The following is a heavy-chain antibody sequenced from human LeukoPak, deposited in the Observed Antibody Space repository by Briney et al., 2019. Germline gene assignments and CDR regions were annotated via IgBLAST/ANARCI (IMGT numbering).Heavy chain of an antibody. D-gene: IGHD5-24*01. CDR1: GDSVSSNSAA. CDR2: TYYRSKWYN. Sequence: SQTLSLTCAISGDSVSSNSAAWNWIRQSPSRGLEWLGRTYYRSKWYNDYAVSVKSRITINPDTSKNQFSLQLNSVTPEDTAVYYCARDGEMATTDNYYYGMDVWGQGTTVTVSS. V-gene: IGHV6-1*01. J-gene: IGHJ6*02. CDR3: ARDGEMATTDNYYYGMDV.